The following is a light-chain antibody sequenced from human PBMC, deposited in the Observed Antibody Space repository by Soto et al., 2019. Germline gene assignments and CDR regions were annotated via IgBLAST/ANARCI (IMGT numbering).Light chain of an antibody. CDR3: QQYGSSPT. CDR2: DAS. CDR1: QSVSRTY. V-gene: IGKV3-20*01. Sequence: EIGLTQSPGTLSLSPGERATLSGRASQSVSRTYLAWYQQKPGLAPRLLIYDASSRATGNPDRFSGSGSGTDFTLTISRLEPEDFAVYYCQQYGSSPTFGQGTKVEIK. J-gene: IGKJ1*01.